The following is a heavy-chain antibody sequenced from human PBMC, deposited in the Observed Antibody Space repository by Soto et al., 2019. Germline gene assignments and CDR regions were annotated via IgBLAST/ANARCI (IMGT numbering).Heavy chain of an antibody. J-gene: IGHJ4*02. CDR3: ARTSGSYRAHFDY. CDR1: GYTFTGDY. D-gene: IGHD1-26*01. CDR2: INPNSGGT. Sequence: ASVKGSCKASGYTFTGDYMHWVRQAPGQGLEWMGWINPNSGGTNYAQKFQGWVTMTRDTSISTAYMELSRLRSDDTAAYYCARTSGSYRAHFDYWGQGTLVTVSS. V-gene: IGHV1-2*04.